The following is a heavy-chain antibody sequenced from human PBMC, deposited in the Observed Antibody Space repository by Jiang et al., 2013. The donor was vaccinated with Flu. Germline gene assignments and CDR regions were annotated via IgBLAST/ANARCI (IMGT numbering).Heavy chain of an antibody. CDR2: IYYSGST. Sequence: GPGLVKPSETLSLTCTVSGGSISSYYWSWIRQPPGKGLEWIGYIYYSGSTNYNPSLKSRVTISVDTSKNQFSLKLSSVTAADTAVYYCARAMVVGARIPVFDYWGQGTLVTVSS. CDR1: GGSISSYY. CDR3: ARAMVVGARIPVFDY. V-gene: IGHV4-59*01. J-gene: IGHJ4*02. D-gene: IGHD1-26*01.